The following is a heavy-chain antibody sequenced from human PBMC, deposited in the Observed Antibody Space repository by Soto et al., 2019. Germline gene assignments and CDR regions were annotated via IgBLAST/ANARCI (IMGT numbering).Heavy chain of an antibody. Sequence: QITLKESVPTLVKPTEPLTLICTFSGFSLSTNGVGVGWIRQPPGEALEWLALIYWNDDKRYSPSLQSRLTITKDTSKNQVVFTMTNLDPVDTATYYCAREGAIVPRFFDPWGQGILVTVSS. V-gene: IGHV2-5*01. D-gene: IGHD1-26*01. CDR2: IYWNDDK. J-gene: IGHJ5*02. CDR3: AREGAIVPRFFDP. CDR1: GFSLSTNGVG.